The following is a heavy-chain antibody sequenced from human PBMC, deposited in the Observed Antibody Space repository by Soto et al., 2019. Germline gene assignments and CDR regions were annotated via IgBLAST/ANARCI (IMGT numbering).Heavy chain of an antibody. V-gene: IGHV3-21*01. CDR1: GFAFRSYN. D-gene: IGHD2-15*01. Sequence: EVQLVESGGGLVKPGGSLTLSCAGSGFAFRSYNMNWVRQPPGKGLEWVASISSGSSNIYYSDSVKGRFTISRDNAKDSLYLQMDSLRAEDSADYYCASATVVAGTFDFWCQGTLLTVSS. J-gene: IGHJ4*02. CDR2: ISSGSSNI. CDR3: ASATVVAGTFDF.